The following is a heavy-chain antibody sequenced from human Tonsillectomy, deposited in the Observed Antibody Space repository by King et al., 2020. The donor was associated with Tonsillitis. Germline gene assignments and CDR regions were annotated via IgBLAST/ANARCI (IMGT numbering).Heavy chain of an antibody. CDR3: ARGRGYSYAHYDY. V-gene: IGHV4-59*01. D-gene: IGHD5-18*01. CDR2: IYYSGST. J-gene: IGHJ4*02. CDR1: GGSISTYY. Sequence: MQLQESGPGLVKPSETLSLTCTVSGGSISTYYWSWIRQPPGKGLEWIGYIYYSGSTYYNSSFKSRVTISIDTSKNQFSLKLSSVTAADTAVYYCARGRGYSYAHYDYWGQGTLVTVSS.